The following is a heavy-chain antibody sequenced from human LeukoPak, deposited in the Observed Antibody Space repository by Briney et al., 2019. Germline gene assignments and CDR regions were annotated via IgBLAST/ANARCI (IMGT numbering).Heavy chain of an antibody. J-gene: IGHJ5*02. CDR3: ATDLLGSPWQQLPFDP. V-gene: IGHV1-24*01. CDR2: FDPEDGET. CDR1: GYTLTELS. D-gene: IGHD6-13*01. Sequence: ASVKVSCKVSGYTLTELSMHWVRQAPGKGLEWMGGFDPEDGETIYAQKFQGRVTMTEDTSTDTAYMELSSLRSEDTAVYYCATDLLGSPWQQLPFDPWGQGTLVTVSS.